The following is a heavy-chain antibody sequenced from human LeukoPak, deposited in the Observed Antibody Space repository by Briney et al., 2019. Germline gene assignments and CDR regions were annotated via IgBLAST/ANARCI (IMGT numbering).Heavy chain of an antibody. CDR1: GFTFSSYA. J-gene: IGHJ4*02. Sequence: GGSLRLSCAASGFTFSSYAMSWVRQAPGKGLEWVSAISGGGGSTYYADSVKGRFTISRDNSKNTLYLQMNSLRAEDTAVYYCARDEQQLVPFDYWGQGTLVTVSS. CDR3: ARDEQQLVPFDY. V-gene: IGHV3-23*01. CDR2: ISGGGGST. D-gene: IGHD6-13*01.